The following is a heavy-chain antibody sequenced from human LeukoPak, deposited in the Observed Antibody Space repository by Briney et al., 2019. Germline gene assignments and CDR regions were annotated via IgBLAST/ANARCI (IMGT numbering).Heavy chain of an antibody. CDR2: IYSSGGT. J-gene: IGHJ4*02. D-gene: IGHD5-24*01. CDR1: GCSIDDYY. Sequence: SETLSLTCAVSGCSIDDYYWTWIRHVPGKGLEWIGNIYSSGGTNYNPSLKSRLTMSVDTSKQHFSLRLTTVTGADTAVYYRARQVGRSYNFGFDYWGQGALVAVSS. V-gene: IGHV4-59*08. CDR3: ARQVGRSYNFGFDY.